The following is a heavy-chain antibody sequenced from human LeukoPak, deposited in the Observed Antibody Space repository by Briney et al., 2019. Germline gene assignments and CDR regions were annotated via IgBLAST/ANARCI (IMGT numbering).Heavy chain of an antibody. CDR3: ARDSTYYYDSGSSGPHYFDN. CDR2: ISGSGGST. J-gene: IGHJ4*02. V-gene: IGHV3-23*01. D-gene: IGHD3-10*01. CDR1: GVGFGSYS. Sequence: LRLSWAACGVGFGSYSRRWLHQAKGKGLEWVSAISGSGGSTYYADSVKVRFTISRDNSKNTLYLQLNSLRAEDTAVYYCARDSTYYYDSGSSGPHYFDNWGQGTLVTVSS.